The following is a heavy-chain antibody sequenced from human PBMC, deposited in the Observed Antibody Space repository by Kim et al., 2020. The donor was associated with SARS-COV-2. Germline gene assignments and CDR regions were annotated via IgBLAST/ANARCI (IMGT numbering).Heavy chain of an antibody. V-gene: IGHV4-59*01. J-gene: IGHJ4*02. CDR1: GGSISNYY. D-gene: IGHD1-26*01. Sequence: SETLSLTCTVSGGSISNYYWSWIRQPPGKGLEWIGYISYSGSTNYNPSLKSRVTISVDTSKNQFSLKLSSLTAADPAVYYCARASSGSYYDFDYWGQGTLVTVSS. CDR3: ARASSGSYYDFDY. CDR2: ISYSGST.